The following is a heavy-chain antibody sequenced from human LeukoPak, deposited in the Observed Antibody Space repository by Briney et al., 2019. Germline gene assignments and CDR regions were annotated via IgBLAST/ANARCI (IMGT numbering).Heavy chain of an antibody. D-gene: IGHD5-18*01. CDR1: GFTFSNYA. CDR2: IVGSGSST. V-gene: IGHV3-23*01. J-gene: IGHJ4*02. Sequence: GASLRLSCAASGFTFSNYAMSWVRQAPGKGLEWVSAIVGSGSSTYYADSVKGRFTISRDNPKNTLYLQMNSLRAEDTALYYCAKAGYSFGLDSWGQGTLVTVSS. CDR3: AKAGYSFGLDS.